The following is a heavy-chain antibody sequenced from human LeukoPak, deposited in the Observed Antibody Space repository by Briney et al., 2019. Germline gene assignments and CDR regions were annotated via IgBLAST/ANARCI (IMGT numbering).Heavy chain of an antibody. CDR2: INHSGST. D-gene: IGHD6-19*01. CDR1: GGSFSGYY. J-gene: IGHJ4*02. V-gene: IGHV4-34*01. CDR3: ARGRGGGWYAGLFDY. Sequence: PSETLSLTCAVYGGSFSGYYWSWIRQPPGKGLEWIGEINHSGSTNYNPSLKSRVTISVDTSKNQFSLKLSSVTAADTAVYYCARGRGGGWYAGLFDYWGQGTLVTVSS.